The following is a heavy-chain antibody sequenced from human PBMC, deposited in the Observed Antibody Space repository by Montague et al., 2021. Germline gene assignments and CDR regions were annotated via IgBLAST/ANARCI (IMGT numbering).Heavy chain of an antibody. V-gene: IGHV3-33*01. CDR1: DFTFSTYA. CDR2: IWYDGSNK. J-gene: IGHJ4*02. Sequence: SLRLSCAASDFTFSTYAMHWVRQAPGKGLEWVAVIWYDGSNKFYADSVKGRFTISRDNSKNTLYLQMNNLRAEDTAMYYCVREVAPGSGSNSVDYWGQGTLVTVSS. D-gene: IGHD3-10*01. CDR3: VREVAPGSGSNSVDY.